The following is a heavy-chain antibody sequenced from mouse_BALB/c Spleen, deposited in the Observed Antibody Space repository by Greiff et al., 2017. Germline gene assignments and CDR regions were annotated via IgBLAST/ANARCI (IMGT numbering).Heavy chain of an antibody. CDR2: IWGDGST. D-gene: IGHD1-2*01. V-gene: IGHV2-6-7*01. J-gene: IGHJ1*01. CDR3: ARGPTIHYYGHWYFDV. CDR1: GFSLTGYG. Sequence: QVQLKESGPGLVAPSQSLSITCTVSGFSLTGYGVNWVRQPPGKGLEWLGMIWGDGSTDYNSALKSRLSISKDNSKSQVFLKMNSLQTDDTARYYCARGPTIHYYGHWYFDVWGAGTTVTVSS.